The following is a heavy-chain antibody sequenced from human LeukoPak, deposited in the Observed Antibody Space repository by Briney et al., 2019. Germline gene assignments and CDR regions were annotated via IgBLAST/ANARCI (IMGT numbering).Heavy chain of an antibody. J-gene: IGHJ4*02. Sequence: ASVKVSCKASGYTFISFGFSWVRQAPGQGPEWMGWISGYTGNTNYAQRFQGRVTMTTDTSTSTAYMELRILRSDDTAVYYCVRDLNSAARSFFDYWGPGTLVTVSS. CDR3: VRDLNSAARSFFDY. D-gene: IGHD6-6*01. V-gene: IGHV1-18*01. CDR1: GYTFISFG. CDR2: ISGYTGNT.